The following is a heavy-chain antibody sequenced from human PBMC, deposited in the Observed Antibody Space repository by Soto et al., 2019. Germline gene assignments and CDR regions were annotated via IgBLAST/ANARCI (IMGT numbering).Heavy chain of an antibody. V-gene: IGHV3-23*01. CDR1: GFTFSSYA. Sequence: PGGSLRLSCAASGFTFSSYAMIWVRQAPGKGLEWVSSISGSGGNTYYADSVKGRSAISRDNSKNMLYLQMNSLRAEDTALYYCARAKFGDVNWFDPWGQGTLVTVSS. J-gene: IGHJ5*02. CDR2: ISGSGGNT. CDR3: ARAKFGDVNWFDP. D-gene: IGHD3-10*01.